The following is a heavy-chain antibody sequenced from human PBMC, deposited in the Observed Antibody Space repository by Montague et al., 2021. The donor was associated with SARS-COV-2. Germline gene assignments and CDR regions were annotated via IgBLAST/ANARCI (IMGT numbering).Heavy chain of an antibody. D-gene: IGHD5-24*01. CDR2: IYYTGSR. J-gene: IGHJ5*01. Sequence: SETLSLTCTVPGDSVSRGSSYWSRIRQPPGKGLEWIGYIYYTGSRKYNSSLKSRLTISVDTSKNQFSLKLSSVTAADTAVYYCARHARGEGYTSWFDSWGQGTLVTVSS. CDR3: ARHARGEGYTSWFDS. V-gene: IGHV4-61*01. CDR1: GDSVSRGSSY.